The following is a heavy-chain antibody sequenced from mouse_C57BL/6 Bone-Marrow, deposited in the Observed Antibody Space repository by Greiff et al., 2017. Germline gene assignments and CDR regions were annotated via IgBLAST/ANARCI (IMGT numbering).Heavy chain of an antibody. CDR1: GYAFSSYW. Sequence: QVQLQQSGAELVKPGASVKISCKASGYAFSSYWMNWVKQRPGKGLEWIGQIYPGDGDTNYNGKFKGKATLTADKSSSTAYVQLSSLTSEDSAVYFCARGATVVASGYFDYWGQGTTLTVSS. CDR2: IYPGDGDT. D-gene: IGHD1-1*01. J-gene: IGHJ2*01. CDR3: ARGATVVASGYFDY. V-gene: IGHV1-80*01.